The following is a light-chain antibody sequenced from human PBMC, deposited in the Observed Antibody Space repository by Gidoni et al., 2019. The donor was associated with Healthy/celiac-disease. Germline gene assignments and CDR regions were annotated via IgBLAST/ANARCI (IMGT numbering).Light chain of an antibody. V-gene: IGKV1-33*01. CDR3: QQYDNLLSLT. J-gene: IGKJ4*01. CDR2: DAS. Sequence: DRQMTQSPSSLSASVGDRVTITCQASQDISNYLNWYQQKPGKAPKLLIYDASNLETGVPSRFSGSGSGTDFTFTISSLPPEDIATYYCQQYDNLLSLTFGGGTKVEIK. CDR1: QDISNY.